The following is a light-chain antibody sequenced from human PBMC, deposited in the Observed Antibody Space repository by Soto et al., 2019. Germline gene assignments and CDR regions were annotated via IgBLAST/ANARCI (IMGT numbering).Light chain of an antibody. Sequence: DIVMTQSPDSLAVSLGERASINCKSSQSILYSSSNKNYLAWYQQKPGQPPKLLIYWASTRESGVPDRFSGSGSGTDFTLTISSLQAEYVAVYYCQQYYSTPQTFGQGTKVEIK. J-gene: IGKJ1*01. CDR1: QSILYSSSNKNY. CDR2: WAS. CDR3: QQYYSTPQT. V-gene: IGKV4-1*01.